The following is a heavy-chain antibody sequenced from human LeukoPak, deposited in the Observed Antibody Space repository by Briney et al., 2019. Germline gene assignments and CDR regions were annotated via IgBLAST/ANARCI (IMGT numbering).Heavy chain of an antibody. CDR1: GGSISSYH. CDR3: ARDAGNGWFFDY. Sequence: SETLSLTCTVSGGSISSYHWSWIRQPPGKGLEWVADINYSGITNNNPSLKSRITISVDTSKNKFSLKLTSVTAADTAVYYCARDAGNGWFFDYWGQGTLVTVSS. D-gene: IGHD2-8*01. CDR2: INYSGIT. J-gene: IGHJ4*02. V-gene: IGHV4-59*12.